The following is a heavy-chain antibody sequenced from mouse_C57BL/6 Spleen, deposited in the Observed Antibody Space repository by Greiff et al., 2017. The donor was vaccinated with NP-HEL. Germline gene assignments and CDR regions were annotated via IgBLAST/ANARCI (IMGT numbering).Heavy chain of an antibody. CDR2: IYPSDSET. D-gene: IGHD2-3*01. J-gene: IGHJ3*01. Sequence: QVQLQQPGAELVRPGSSVKLSCKASGYTFTSYWMDWVKQRPGQGLEWIGNIYPSDSETHYNQKFKDKATLTVDKSSSTAYMQLSSLTSEDSAVYYCARLGGYFPFAYWGHGTLVTVSA. CDR3: ARLGGYFPFAY. CDR1: GYTFTSYW. V-gene: IGHV1-61*01.